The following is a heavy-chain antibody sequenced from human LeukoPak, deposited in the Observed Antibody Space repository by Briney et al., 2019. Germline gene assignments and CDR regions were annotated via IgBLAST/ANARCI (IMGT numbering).Heavy chain of an antibody. CDR3: ARTVRSGWYPNWFDP. CDR1: GGSISSYY. J-gene: IGHJ5*02. D-gene: IGHD6-19*01. CDR2: IYYSGST. Sequence: SSETLSLTCTVSGGSISSYYWRWIRQPPGKGLEWIGYIYYSGSTNYNPSLKSRVTISVDTSKNQFSLKLSSVTAADTAVYYCARTVRSGWYPNWFDPWGQGTLVTVSS. V-gene: IGHV4-59*01.